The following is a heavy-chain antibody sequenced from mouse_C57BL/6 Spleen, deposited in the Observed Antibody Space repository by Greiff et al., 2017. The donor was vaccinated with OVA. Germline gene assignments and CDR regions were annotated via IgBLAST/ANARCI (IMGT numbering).Heavy chain of an antibody. CDR3: AGGPQGTTVVATHFDY. D-gene: IGHD1-1*01. CDR1: GYTFTSYW. CDR2: IDPSDSYT. V-gene: IGHV1-69*01. J-gene: IGHJ2*01. Sequence: QVQLKQPGAELVMPGASVKLSCKASGYTFTSYWMHWVKQRPGQGLEWIGEIDPSDSYTNYNQKFKGKSTLTVDNSSSTAYMQLSSLPSEDSAVYYGAGGPQGTTVVATHFDYWGQGTTLTVSS.